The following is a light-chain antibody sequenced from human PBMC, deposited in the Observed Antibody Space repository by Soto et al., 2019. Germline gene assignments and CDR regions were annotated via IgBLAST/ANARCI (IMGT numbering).Light chain of an antibody. V-gene: IGLV1-47*01. CDR1: SSNVGDNY. J-gene: IGLJ3*02. CDR3: AAWDYNLNGVM. Sequence: QSVLTQSPSTSGSPGQRVTLSCSGSSSNVGDNYVYWYQQVPGTAPKLLIYRDNQRPSGVPDRFSGSKSGTSASLAITGLRSEDEADYYCAAWDYNLNGVMFGGGTKLTV. CDR2: RDN.